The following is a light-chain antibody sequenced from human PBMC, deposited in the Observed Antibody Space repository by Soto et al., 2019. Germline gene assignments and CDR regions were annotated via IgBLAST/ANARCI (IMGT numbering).Light chain of an antibody. CDR2: GNI. CDR1: SSNIGAGYA. J-gene: IGLJ3*02. Sequence: QTVVTQPPAVSGAPGQRVTISCTGSSSNIGAGYAVHWYQQLPGAAPKLLIYGNINRPSGVPDRFSGSKSGTSASLAITGLQAEDEADYYCQSYDRSLSGSVVFGGGTKLTVL. V-gene: IGLV1-40*01. CDR3: QSYDRSLSGSVV.